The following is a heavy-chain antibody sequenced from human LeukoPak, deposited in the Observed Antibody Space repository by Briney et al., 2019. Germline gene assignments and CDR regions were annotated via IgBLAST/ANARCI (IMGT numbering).Heavy chain of an antibody. CDR1: GFTFSSYG. V-gene: IGHV3-33*01. D-gene: IGHD2-15*01. J-gene: IGHJ4*02. CDR2: MWYDGSNE. CDR3: ATETRDRNFDY. Sequence: GGSLRLSCAASGFTFSSYGMHWVRQAPGKGLEWVAIMWYDGSNEDYADSVKGRFPISRDNSKNTLYLQMNSLRAEDTAVYYCATETRDRNFDYWGQGTLVTVSS.